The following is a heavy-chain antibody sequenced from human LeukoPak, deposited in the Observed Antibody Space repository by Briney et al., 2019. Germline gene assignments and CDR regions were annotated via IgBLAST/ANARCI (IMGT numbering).Heavy chain of an antibody. CDR3: ARTYSNCGHDWFDP. D-gene: IGHD4-11*01. V-gene: IGHV3-11*01. J-gene: IGHJ5*02. CDR2: ISSSGSTI. Sequence: GGSLRLSCAASGFTFSDYYMSWIRQAPGKGLEWVSYISSSGSTIYYADSVKGRFTISRDNAKNSLYLQMNSLRAEDTAVYYCARTYSNCGHDWFDPWGQGTLVTVSS. CDR1: GFTFSDYY.